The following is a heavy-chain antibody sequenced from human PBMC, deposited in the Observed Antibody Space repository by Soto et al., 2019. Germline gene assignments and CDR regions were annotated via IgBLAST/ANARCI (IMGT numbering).Heavy chain of an antibody. Sequence: GESLKISCKGSGYSFTSYWIGWVRQMPGKGLEWMGRIDPSDSYTNYSPSFQGHVTISADKSISTAYLQWSSLKASDTAMYYCARLGALGYCSSTSCYAVDYWGQGTLVTVSS. CDR2: IDPSDSYT. D-gene: IGHD2-2*01. V-gene: IGHV5-10-1*01. CDR3: ARLGALGYCSSTSCYAVDY. J-gene: IGHJ4*02. CDR1: GYSFTSYW.